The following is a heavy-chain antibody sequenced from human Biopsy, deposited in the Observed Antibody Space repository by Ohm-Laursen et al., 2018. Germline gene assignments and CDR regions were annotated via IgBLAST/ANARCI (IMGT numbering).Heavy chain of an antibody. Sequence: TLSLTCTVSGVSMNTGTYYWTWIRQNPATGLEWISYVHKSGNTLYNPSLKSRLSISVDTSRNQFSLKLTSVTAADTALYYCTRAGGGKIYGLWGQGTLVTVSS. D-gene: IGHD3-16*01. CDR2: VHKSGNT. J-gene: IGHJ4*02. CDR1: GVSMNTGTYY. V-gene: IGHV4-31*03. CDR3: TRAGGGKIYGL.